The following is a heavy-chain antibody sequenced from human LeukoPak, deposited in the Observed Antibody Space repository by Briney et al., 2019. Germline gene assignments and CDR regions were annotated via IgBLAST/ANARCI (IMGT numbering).Heavy chain of an antibody. Sequence: PSETLSLTCTVSGGSISSYYWNWIRQPPGKGLEWIGYIYYSGSTNYNPSLKSRVTISVDTSKNLFSLKLSSVTAADTPLYHCARTPRLLHSPSYYFDYWGQGTLVTVSS. V-gene: IGHV4-59*01. CDR3: ARTPRLLHSPSYYFDY. CDR2: IYYSGST. CDR1: GGSISSYY. D-gene: IGHD2-21*01. J-gene: IGHJ4*02.